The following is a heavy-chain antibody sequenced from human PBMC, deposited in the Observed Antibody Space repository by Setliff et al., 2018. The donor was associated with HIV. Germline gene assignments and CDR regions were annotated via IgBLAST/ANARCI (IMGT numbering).Heavy chain of an antibody. CDR2: IYYSGTT. D-gene: IGHD2-8*01. CDR3: ARDQRYCTNALCPEALDV. V-gene: IGHV4-39*02. CDR1: GDSISSSTFY. Sequence: TLSLTCTVSGDSISSSTFYWGWIRQPPGKGLEWIGSIYYSGTTYYNPSLKSRVAISVDTSKNQFSLKLSSVTAADTAVYYCARDQRYCTNALCPEALDVWGKGTTVTVSS. J-gene: IGHJ6*04.